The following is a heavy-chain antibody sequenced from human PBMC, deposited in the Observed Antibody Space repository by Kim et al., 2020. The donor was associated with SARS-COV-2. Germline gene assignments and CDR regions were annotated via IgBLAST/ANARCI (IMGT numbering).Heavy chain of an antibody. Sequence: GGSLRLSCAASGFTFDDYAMHWVRQAPGKGLEWVSGISWNSGSIGYADSVKGRFTISRDNAKNSLYLQMNSLRAEDTALYYCAKDISMWWHWDDAFDIWGQGTMVTVSS. V-gene: IGHV3-9*01. D-gene: IGHD2-21*01. J-gene: IGHJ3*02. CDR1: GFTFDDYA. CDR2: ISWNSGSI. CDR3: AKDISMWWHWDDAFDI.